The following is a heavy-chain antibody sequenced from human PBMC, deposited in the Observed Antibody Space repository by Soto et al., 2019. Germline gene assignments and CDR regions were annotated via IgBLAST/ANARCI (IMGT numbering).Heavy chain of an antibody. D-gene: IGHD5-18*01. CDR3: ARYSYGPTPHFDY. CDR2: INPSGGST. J-gene: IGHJ4*02. Sequence: VKVGCKASGYTFTSYYMHWVRQAPGQGLEWMGIINPSGGSTSSAQKFRGRVTMTRDTSTSTVYMELSSLRSEDTAVYYCARYSYGPTPHFDYWGQGTLVTVSS. V-gene: IGHV1-46*01. CDR1: GYTFTSYY.